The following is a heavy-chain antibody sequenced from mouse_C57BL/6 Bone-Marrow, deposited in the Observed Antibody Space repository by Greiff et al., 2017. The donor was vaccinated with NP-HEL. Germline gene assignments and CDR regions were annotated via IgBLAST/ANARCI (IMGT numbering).Heavy chain of an antibody. CDR3: ASILPLPSMDY. V-gene: IGHV2-2*01. Sequence: VMLVESGPGLVQPSQSLSITCTVSGFSLTSYGVHWVRQSPGKGLEWLGVIWSGGGTDYNAAFISSLSISKDNSNSQVFFIRNSLQADDTAIYYCASILPLPSMDYWGQGTSVTVSS. CDR2: IWSGGGT. J-gene: IGHJ4*01. CDR1: GFSLTSYG. D-gene: IGHD5-5*01.